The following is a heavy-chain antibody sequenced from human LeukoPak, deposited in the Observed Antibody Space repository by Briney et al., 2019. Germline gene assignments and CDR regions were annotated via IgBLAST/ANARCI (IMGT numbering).Heavy chain of an antibody. V-gene: IGHV3-48*03. D-gene: IGHD6-13*01. CDR3: ATKDSSSWFLDFDY. CDR1: GFTFSSYE. CDR2: ISSSGSTI. Sequence: PGGSLRLSCAASGFTFSSYEMNWVRQAPGKGLEWVSYISSSGSTIYYADSVKGRFTISRDNAKNSLYLQMHSLRAEDTAVYYCATKDSSSWFLDFDYWGQGTLVAVSS. J-gene: IGHJ4*02.